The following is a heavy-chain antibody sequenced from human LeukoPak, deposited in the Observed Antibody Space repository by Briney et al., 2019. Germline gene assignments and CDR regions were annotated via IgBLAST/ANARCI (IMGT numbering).Heavy chain of an antibody. CDR1: GFTFSSYE. J-gene: IGHJ4*02. Sequence: GGSLRLSCAASGFTFSSYEMNWVRQAPGKGLEWVSGISWNSGSIGYADSVKGRFTISRDNAKNSLYLQMNSLRAEDTALYYCAKDYCSSTSCPIDYWGQGTLVTVSS. D-gene: IGHD2-2*01. CDR2: ISWNSGSI. CDR3: AKDYCSSTSCPIDY. V-gene: IGHV3-9*01.